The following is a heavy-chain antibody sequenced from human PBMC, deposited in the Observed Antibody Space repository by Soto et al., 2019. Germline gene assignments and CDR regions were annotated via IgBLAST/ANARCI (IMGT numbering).Heavy chain of an antibody. CDR3: ACDHYGNPALFVP. CDR2: RNPNSRNT. J-gene: IGHJ5*02. D-gene: IGHD3-10*01. CDR1: GYTLPRYA. Sequence: QVQLVQSGAEVKKPGASVKVSCTASGYTLPRYAINWVRQATGQGLEWMGWRNPNSRNTGYAPKFQRRVTMTRNTSMSTAYIALSSVISEDTAVYSCACDHYGNPALFVPWGAGTLV. V-gene: IGHV1-8*01.